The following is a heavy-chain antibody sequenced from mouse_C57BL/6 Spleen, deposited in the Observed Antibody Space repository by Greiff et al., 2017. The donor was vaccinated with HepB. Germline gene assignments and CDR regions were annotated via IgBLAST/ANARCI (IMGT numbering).Heavy chain of an antibody. V-gene: IGHV1-9*01. D-gene: IGHD2-2*01. CDR2: ILPGSGST. J-gene: IGHJ2*01. CDR3: ARGGIYYGYEAYFDY. Sequence: QVQLQQSGAELMKPGASVKLSCKATGYTFTGYWIEWVKQRPGHGLEWIGEILPGSGSTNYTEKFKGKATFTADTSSNTAYMQLSSLTTEDSAIYYCARGGIYYGYEAYFDYWGQGTTLTVSS. CDR1: GYTFTGYW.